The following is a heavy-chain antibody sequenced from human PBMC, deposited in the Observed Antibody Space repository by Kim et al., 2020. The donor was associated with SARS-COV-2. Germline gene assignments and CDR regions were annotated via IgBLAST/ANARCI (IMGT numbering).Heavy chain of an antibody. D-gene: IGHD2-2*01. CDR2: INHSGST. V-gene: IGHV4-34*01. J-gene: IGHJ6*01. CDR1: GGSFSGYY. Sequence: SETLSLTCAVYGGSFSGYYWSWIRQPPGKGLEWIGEINHSGSTNYNPSLKSRVTISVDTSKNQFSLKLSSVTAADTAVYYCARGVRWSSTSCYPTYYYY. CDR3: ARGVRWSSTSCYPTYYYY.